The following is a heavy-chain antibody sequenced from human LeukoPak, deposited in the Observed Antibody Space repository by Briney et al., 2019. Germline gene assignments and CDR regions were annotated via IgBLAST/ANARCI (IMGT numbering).Heavy chain of an antibody. Sequence: KPSGTLSLTCNVSGASVSSGYWSWIRQPPGKGLEWIGYVYYSGSTNYNPSLNGRVTISADTSKNQFFLKMTFVTAADTAVYYCARTFYEERFDPWGQGTLVTVSS. D-gene: IGHD2/OR15-2a*01. J-gene: IGHJ5*02. CDR2: VYYSGST. CDR3: ARTFYEERFDP. CDR1: GASVSSGY. V-gene: IGHV4-59*02.